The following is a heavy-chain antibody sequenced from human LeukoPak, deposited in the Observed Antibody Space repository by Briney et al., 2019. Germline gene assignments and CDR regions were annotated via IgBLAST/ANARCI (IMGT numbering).Heavy chain of an antibody. CDR3: AREEYTVTTSYYYYMDV. V-gene: IGHV3-66*01. Sequence: GGSLRLSCAASGFIVSGSYMNWVRQAPGKGLEWVSVIFSDGSTYYADSVKGRFTISRDNSKNTLYLQMNSLRAEDTAVYYCAREEYTVTTSYYYYMDVWGKGTTVTVSS. CDR2: IFSDGST. CDR1: GFIVSGSY. D-gene: IGHD4-11*01. J-gene: IGHJ6*03.